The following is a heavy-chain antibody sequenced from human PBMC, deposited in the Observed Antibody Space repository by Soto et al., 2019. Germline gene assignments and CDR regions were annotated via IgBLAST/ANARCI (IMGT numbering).Heavy chain of an antibody. Sequence: GGSLRLSCAASGFTFSSYSMNWVRQAPGKGLEWVSYISSSSSTIYYAASVKGRFTITRDNAKNSLYLQMNSMRDEDTAVYYCARDQSPNSRSWVDYWGQGTLVTVSS. CDR3: ARDQSPNSRSWVDY. V-gene: IGHV3-48*02. J-gene: IGHJ4*02. D-gene: IGHD6-13*01. CDR2: ISSSSSTI. CDR1: GFTFSSYS.